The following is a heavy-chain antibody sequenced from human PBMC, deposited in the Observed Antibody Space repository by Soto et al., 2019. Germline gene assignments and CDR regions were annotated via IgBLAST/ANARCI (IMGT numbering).Heavy chain of an antibody. D-gene: IGHD2-15*01. Sequence: PGGSLRLSCAASGFTFSSYSMNWVRQAPGKGLEWVSYISSSSSTIYYADSVKGRFTISRDNAKNSLYLQMNSLRDEDTAVYYCARGPNGVVAAIFSRSDNWFDPWGQGTLVTVSS. V-gene: IGHV3-48*02. CDR3: ARGPNGVVAAIFSRSDNWFDP. CDR2: ISSSSSTI. J-gene: IGHJ5*02. CDR1: GFTFSSYS.